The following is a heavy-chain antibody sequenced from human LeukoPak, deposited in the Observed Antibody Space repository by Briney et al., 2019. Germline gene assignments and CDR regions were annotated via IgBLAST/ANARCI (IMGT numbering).Heavy chain of an antibody. Sequence: ASVKVSCKASGYTFTSYYMHWVRQAPGQGLEWMGIINPSGGSTSYAQKFQGRVTMTRDTSTSTVYMELSSLRSEDTAVYYCARGRGCCSGGSCLHFDYWGQGTLVTVSS. V-gene: IGHV1-46*01. J-gene: IGHJ4*02. CDR3: ARGRGCCSGGSCLHFDY. CDR1: GYTFTSYY. D-gene: IGHD2-15*01. CDR2: INPSGGST.